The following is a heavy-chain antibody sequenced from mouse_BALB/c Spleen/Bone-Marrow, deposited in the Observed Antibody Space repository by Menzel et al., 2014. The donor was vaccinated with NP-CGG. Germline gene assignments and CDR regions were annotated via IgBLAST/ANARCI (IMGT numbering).Heavy chain of an antibody. Sequence: QVQLQQPGAELVKPGASVKMSCKASGYTFTSYNMHWVKQTPGQGLEWIGAIYPGNGDTSYNQKFKGKATLTADKSSSTAYMQLSSLTSEDSAVYYCARRGFAYWGQGTLVTVSA. CDR1: GYTFTSYN. CDR3: ARRGFAY. V-gene: IGHV1-12*01. CDR2: IYPGNGDT. J-gene: IGHJ3*01.